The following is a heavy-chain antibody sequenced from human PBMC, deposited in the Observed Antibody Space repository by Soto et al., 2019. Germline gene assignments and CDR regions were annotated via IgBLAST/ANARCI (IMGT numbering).Heavy chain of an antibody. V-gene: IGHV5-10-1*01. CDR3: ARRYGSSWEWLKN. Sequence: GESLKISCKGSGYSFTSYWISWVRQMPGKGLEWMGRIDPSDSYTNYSPSLQGHVTISADKSISTAYLQWSSLKASDTAMYYCARRYGSSWEWLKNWGQGTLVTVSS. CDR1: GYSFTSYW. CDR2: IDPSDSYT. D-gene: IGHD6-13*01. J-gene: IGHJ4*02.